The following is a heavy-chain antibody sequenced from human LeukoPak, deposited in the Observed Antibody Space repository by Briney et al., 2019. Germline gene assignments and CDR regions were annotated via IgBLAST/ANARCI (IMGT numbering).Heavy chain of an antibody. V-gene: IGHV1-45*02. CDR2: ITPFNGNT. CDR3: ASSDFGKRGMDV. CDR1: GYTFTYRY. Sequence: SVKVSCKASGYTFTYRYLHWLRQAPGQALEWMGWITPFNGNTNYAQKFQDRVTITRDRSMSTAYMELSSLRSEDTAMYYCASSDFGKRGMDVWGQGTTVTVSS. J-gene: IGHJ6*02. D-gene: IGHD3-3*01.